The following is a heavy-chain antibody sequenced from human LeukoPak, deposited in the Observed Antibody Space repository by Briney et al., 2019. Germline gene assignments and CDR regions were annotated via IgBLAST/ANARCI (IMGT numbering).Heavy chain of an antibody. Sequence: SETLSLTCTVSGGSISSYYWNWIRQPPGKGLEWIGYIYYSGSTNYNPSLKSRVTISVDTSKNQFSLKLSSVTAADTAVYYCARHLGVAGTRYYFDYWGQGTLVTVSS. CDR3: ARHLGVAGTRYYFDY. D-gene: IGHD6-19*01. CDR1: GGSISSYY. J-gene: IGHJ4*02. CDR2: IYYSGST. V-gene: IGHV4-59*08.